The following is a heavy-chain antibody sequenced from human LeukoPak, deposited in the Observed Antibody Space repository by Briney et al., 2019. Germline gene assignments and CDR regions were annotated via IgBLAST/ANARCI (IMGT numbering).Heavy chain of an antibody. Sequence: PGGSLRLSCVASGFTVSSSYMSWVRQAPGKGLEWVSVIYSGGSTYYADSVKGRLTISRDNSKNTLYLQMNSLRAEDTAVYYCAKGNWGERLGWYFDLWGRGTLVTVSS. CDR3: AKGNWGERLGWYFDL. D-gene: IGHD1-26*01. V-gene: IGHV3-53*01. CDR1: GFTVSSSY. CDR2: IYSGGST. J-gene: IGHJ2*01.